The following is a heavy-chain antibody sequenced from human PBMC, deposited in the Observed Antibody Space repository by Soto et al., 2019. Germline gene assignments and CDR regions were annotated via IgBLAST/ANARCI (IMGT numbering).Heavy chain of an antibody. CDR1: GLTFRGNA. CDR3: AKPATPSGGGWFDP. CDR2: ISGSGGST. Sequence: PGGFLRLSFAVFGLTFRGNAMSGGRKAPGKGLEWISAISGSGGSTYYAASVKGRFTISRDNSKNTLYLQMNSLKAEDTAIYYCAKPATPSGGGWFDPWGQGTLVTVSS. D-gene: IGHD1-26*01. V-gene: IGHV3-23*01. J-gene: IGHJ5*02.